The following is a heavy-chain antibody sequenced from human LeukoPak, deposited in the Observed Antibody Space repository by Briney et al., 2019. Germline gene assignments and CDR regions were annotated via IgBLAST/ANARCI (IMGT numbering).Heavy chain of an antibody. V-gene: IGHV4-4*07. Sequence: SETLSLTCTVSGGSISSYYWSWIRQPAGKGLEWIGRIYTSGSTNYNPSLKSRVPMSVDTSKNQFSLKLSSVTAADTAVYYCARDWSAYGDYVWYFDLWGRGTLVPVSS. CDR3: ARDWSAYGDYVWYFDL. J-gene: IGHJ2*01. CDR2: IYTSGST. D-gene: IGHD4-17*01. CDR1: GGSISSYY.